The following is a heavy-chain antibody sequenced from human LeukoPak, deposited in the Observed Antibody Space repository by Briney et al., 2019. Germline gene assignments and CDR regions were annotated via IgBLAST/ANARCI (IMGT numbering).Heavy chain of an antibody. Sequence: ASVKVSCKASGYIFISYGISWVRQAPGQGLEWMGWISGYSGNTNYAQKFQGRVTMTRDTSISTAYMELSRLRSDDTAVYYCAREGYYGSGSQNWFDPWGQGTLVTVSS. J-gene: IGHJ5*02. CDR1: GYIFISYG. CDR3: AREGYYGSGSQNWFDP. CDR2: ISGYSGNT. D-gene: IGHD3-10*01. V-gene: IGHV1-18*01.